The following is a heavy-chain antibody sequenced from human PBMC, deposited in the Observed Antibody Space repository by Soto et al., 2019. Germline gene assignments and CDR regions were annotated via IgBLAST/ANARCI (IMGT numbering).Heavy chain of an antibody. J-gene: IGHJ4*02. Sequence: ASVKVSCKASGDTLTKFGIHWLRQAPGQRPEWMGWISAGDGNTKYSQEFQGRITITRDTSASTAYMELRSLRSEDTAVFYCVGGYTTLGDSCGQGTLITVSS. CDR3: VGGYTTLGDS. CDR2: ISAGDGNT. D-gene: IGHD5-12*01. V-gene: IGHV1-3*01. CDR1: GDTLTKFG.